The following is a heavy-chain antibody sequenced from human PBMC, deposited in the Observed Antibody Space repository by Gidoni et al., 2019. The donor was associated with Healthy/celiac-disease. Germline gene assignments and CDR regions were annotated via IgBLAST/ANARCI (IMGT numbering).Heavy chain of an antibody. CDR1: GYTFTSYY. Sequence: QVQLVQSGAEVKKPGASVKVSCKASGYTFTSYYMHWVRQAPGQGLEWMGIITPSGGSTSYAQKFQGRVTMTRDTSTSTVYMELSSLRSEDTAVYYCAREYYYDSSGYYYYGMDVWGQGTTVTVSS. CDR2: ITPSGGST. CDR3: AREYYYDSSGYYYYGMDV. J-gene: IGHJ6*02. V-gene: IGHV1-46*03. D-gene: IGHD3-22*01.